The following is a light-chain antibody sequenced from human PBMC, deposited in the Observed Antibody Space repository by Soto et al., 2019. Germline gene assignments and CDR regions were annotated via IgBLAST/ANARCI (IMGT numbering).Light chain of an antibody. CDR2: DAS. CDR3: QQYDNYSLT. V-gene: IGKV1-5*01. Sequence: DIHMTQSPSTLSASVGDRVTITCRASQSITTWLAWYQQKPGKAPNLLIFDASILESGVPSRFSGSGSGTEFTLTISSLQHDDFGTYYCQQYDNYSLTFGGGTKVEIK. CDR1: QSITTW. J-gene: IGKJ4*01.